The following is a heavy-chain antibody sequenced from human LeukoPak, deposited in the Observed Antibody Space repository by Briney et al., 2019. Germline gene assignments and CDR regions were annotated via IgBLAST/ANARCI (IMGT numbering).Heavy chain of an antibody. J-gene: IGHJ5*02. Sequence: GGSLRLSCAASGFTFSSYSMNWVRQAPGKGLEWVSSISSSSSYIYYADSVKGRFTISRDNAKNSLYLQMNSLRAEDTAVYYCAKMDPTVIGWFDPWGRGTLVTVSS. CDR2: ISSSSSYI. D-gene: IGHD4-11*01. V-gene: IGHV3-21*04. CDR1: GFTFSSYS. CDR3: AKMDPTVIGWFDP.